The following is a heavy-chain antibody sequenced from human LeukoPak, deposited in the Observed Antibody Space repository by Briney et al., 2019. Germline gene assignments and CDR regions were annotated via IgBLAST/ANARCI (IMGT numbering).Heavy chain of an antibody. D-gene: IGHD6-13*01. CDR3: ARHGHSDSSWLNCVYP. CDR1: GGSISSGYYY. CDR2: IYYSGST. V-gene: IGHV4-39*01. Sequence: PSETLSLTFTVSGGSISSGYYYWGWIRQPPGRGPEWIGSIYYSGSTYYNPSLKSRVTIYEDTSKNQFSLKLSSVTAADTAVYYCARHGHSDSSWLNCVYPWGQGTLVTVSS. J-gene: IGHJ5*02.